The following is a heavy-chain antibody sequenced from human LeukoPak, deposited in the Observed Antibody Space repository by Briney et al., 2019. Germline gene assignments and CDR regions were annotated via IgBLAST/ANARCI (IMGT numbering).Heavy chain of an antibody. CDR1: GFTFDDYA. V-gene: IGHV3-9*01. Sequence: GGSLRLSCAASGFTFDDYAMHWVRQAPGKGLEWVSGISWNSGSIGYADSVKGRFTISRDNAKNSLYLQMNSLRAEDTALYYCAKDIARLAAAGSGYFDCWGQGTLVTVSS. CDR2: ISWNSGSI. J-gene: IGHJ4*02. D-gene: IGHD6-13*01. CDR3: AKDIARLAAAGSGYFDC.